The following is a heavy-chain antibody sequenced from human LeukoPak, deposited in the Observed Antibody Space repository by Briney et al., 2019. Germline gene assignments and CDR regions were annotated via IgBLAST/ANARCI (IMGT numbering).Heavy chain of an antibody. D-gene: IGHD3-10*01. V-gene: IGHV5-51*01. CDR2: IYPGDSDT. CDR1: GYSFTSYW. CDR3: ARRAGSPGGYYGMDV. Sequence: GESLKISCNGSGYSFTSYWIGWVRQMPGKGLEWMGIIYPGDSDTRYSPSFQGQVTISADKSISTAYLQWSSLKASDTAMYYCARRAGSPGGYYGMDVWGQGTTVTVSS. J-gene: IGHJ6*02.